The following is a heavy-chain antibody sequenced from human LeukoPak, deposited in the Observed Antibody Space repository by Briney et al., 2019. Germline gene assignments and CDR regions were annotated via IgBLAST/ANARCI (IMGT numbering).Heavy chain of an antibody. CDR3: ARGLVGATSGEVFDY. V-gene: IGHV4-59*12. D-gene: IGHD1-26*01. CDR2: IYYSGST. CDR1: GGSISSYY. J-gene: IGHJ4*02. Sequence: SETLSLTCTVSGGSISSYYWSWIRQPPGKGLEWIGYIYYSGSTYYNPSLKSRVTISVDTSKNQFSLKLSSVTAADTAVYYCARGLVGATSGEVFDYWGQGTLVTVSS.